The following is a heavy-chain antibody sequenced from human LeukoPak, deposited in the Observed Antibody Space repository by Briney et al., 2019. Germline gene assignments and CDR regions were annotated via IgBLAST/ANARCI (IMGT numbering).Heavy chain of an antibody. V-gene: IGHV4-59*12. J-gene: IGHJ4*02. D-gene: IGHD6-19*01. CDR3: ARTPVGIAVAGTVNY. CDR2: IYDTGST. Sequence: KPSETLSLTCTVSGGSISGYYWSWIRQPPGKGLEWIGYIYDTGSTNYNPSLKSRVTISVDTSKNQFSLKLSSVTAADTAVYYCARTPVGIAVAGTVNYWGQGTLVTVSS. CDR1: GGSISGYY.